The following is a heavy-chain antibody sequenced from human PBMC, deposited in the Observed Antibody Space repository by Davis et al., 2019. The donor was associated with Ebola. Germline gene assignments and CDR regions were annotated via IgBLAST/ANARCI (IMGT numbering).Heavy chain of an antibody. J-gene: IGHJ5*02. Sequence: APVKVSCKASGYTFTGYYMHWVRQAPGQGLEWMGWINPNSGGTNYAQKFQGWVTMTRDTSISTAYMELSRLRSDDTAVYYCARAALGYCSGGSCYSADWFDPWGQGTLVTVSS. V-gene: IGHV1-2*04. CDR3: ARAALGYCSGGSCYSADWFDP. CDR1: GYTFTGYY. CDR2: INPNSGGT. D-gene: IGHD2-15*01.